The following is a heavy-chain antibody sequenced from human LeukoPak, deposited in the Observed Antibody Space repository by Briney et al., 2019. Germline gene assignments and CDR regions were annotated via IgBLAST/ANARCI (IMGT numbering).Heavy chain of an antibody. Sequence: ASVKVSCKASGGTFSSYAISWVRQAPGQGLEWMGRIIPILGIANYAQKFQGRVTITADKSTSTAYMELSSLRSEDTAVYYCAGWRNRYGDYVGWGQGTLVTVSS. D-gene: IGHD4-17*01. CDR3: AGWRNRYGDYVG. CDR2: IIPILGIA. CDR1: GGTFSSYA. J-gene: IGHJ1*01. V-gene: IGHV1-69*04.